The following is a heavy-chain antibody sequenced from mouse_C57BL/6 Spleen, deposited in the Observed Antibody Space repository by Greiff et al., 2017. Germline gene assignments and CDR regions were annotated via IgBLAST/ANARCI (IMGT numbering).Heavy chain of an antibody. V-gene: IGHV1-50*01. CDR3: AREWYFDV. CDR1: GYTFTSYW. J-gene: IGHJ1*03. Sequence: VQLQQLGAELVMPGASVKLSCKASGYTFTSYWMQWVKQRPGQGLEWIGEIDPSDSYTNYNQKFKGKATLTVDTSSSTAYMQLSSLTSEDSAVYYCAREWYFDVWGTGTTVTVSS. CDR2: IDPSDSYT.